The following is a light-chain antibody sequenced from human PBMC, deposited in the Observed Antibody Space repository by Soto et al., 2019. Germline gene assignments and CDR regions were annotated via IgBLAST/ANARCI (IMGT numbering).Light chain of an antibody. CDR2: EVS. J-gene: IGLJ2*01. Sequence: QSALTQPASVSGSPGQSITISCTGTSSDVGGYKYVSWYQQHPGKAPKLMIYEVSYRPSGVSNRFSGSKSGNTAALTISGLQAEDEADYFCTSYTSNNTLNLLFGEETKLTVL. CDR3: TSYTSNNTLNLL. CDR1: SSDVGGYKY. V-gene: IGLV2-14*01.